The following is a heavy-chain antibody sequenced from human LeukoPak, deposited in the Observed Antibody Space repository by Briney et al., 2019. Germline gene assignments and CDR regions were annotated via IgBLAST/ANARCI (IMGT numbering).Heavy chain of an antibody. V-gene: IGHV3-7*03. Sequence: PGGSLRLSCAASGFTFSSYWMSWVRQAPGKGLEWVANIKQDGSEKYYVDSVKGRFTISRDNAKNSLYLQMNSLRAEDMALYYCAKDVGPGGAYCTNGVCYIGGFDIWGQGTMVTVSS. CDR3: AKDVGPGGAYCTNGVCYIGGFDI. CDR2: IKQDGSEK. J-gene: IGHJ3*02. D-gene: IGHD2-8*01. CDR1: GFTFSSYW.